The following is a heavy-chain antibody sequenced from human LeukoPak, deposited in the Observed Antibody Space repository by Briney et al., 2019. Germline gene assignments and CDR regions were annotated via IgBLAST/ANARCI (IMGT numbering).Heavy chain of an antibody. Sequence: GGSLRLSCAASGFTVSSNSMSWVRQAPGKGLEWVSFIYSAGSIYYSDSVKGRFTISIDNSKNTLYLQMNSLRAEDTAVYYCARQAGAYTHPYDYWGQGTLVTVSS. CDR2: IYSAGSI. D-gene: IGHD3-16*01. CDR1: GFTVSSNS. V-gene: IGHV3-66*04. CDR3: ARQAGAYTHPYDY. J-gene: IGHJ4*02.